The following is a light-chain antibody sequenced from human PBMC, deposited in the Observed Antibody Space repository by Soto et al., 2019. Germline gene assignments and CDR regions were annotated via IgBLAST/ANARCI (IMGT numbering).Light chain of an antibody. CDR3: SSYAGSNNKGV. J-gene: IGLJ1*01. CDR1: SSDVGGYNY. Sequence: QSALSQPPSASGSPGQSVTISCTGTSSDVGGYNYVSWYQQHPGKAPKLMIYEVSKRPSGVPDRFSGSKSGNTASLTVSGLQAEDEADYSCSSYAGSNNKGVFGTGTKVTVL. CDR2: EVS. V-gene: IGLV2-8*01.